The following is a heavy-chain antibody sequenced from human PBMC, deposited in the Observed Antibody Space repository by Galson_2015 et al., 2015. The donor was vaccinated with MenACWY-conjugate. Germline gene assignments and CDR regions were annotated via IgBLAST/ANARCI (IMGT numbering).Heavy chain of an antibody. Sequence: SVKVSCKASGYTFTAYHIHWVRQAPGQGLEWMGGINPNSGGRDYAQKFQGRVTMTRDTSISTAYMELAGLRSDDTVFYYCARQDPSGHYDYWGQGTLVTVSS. D-gene: IGHD3-22*01. CDR2: INPNSGGR. CDR3: ARQDPSGHYDY. CDR1: GYTFTAYH. J-gene: IGHJ4*02. V-gene: IGHV1-2*05.